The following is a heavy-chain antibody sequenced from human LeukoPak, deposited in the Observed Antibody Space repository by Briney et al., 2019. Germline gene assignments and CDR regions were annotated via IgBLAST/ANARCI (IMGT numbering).Heavy chain of an antibody. CDR2: ISGGST. V-gene: IGHV3-38-3*01. D-gene: IGHD6-19*01. J-gene: IGHJ4*02. Sequence: GGSLRLSCAASGFTVSSNEMSWVRQAPGKGLEWVSSISGGSTYYADSRKGRFTISRDNSKNTLHLQMNSLRAEDTAVYYCASYSSGWYWAFDYWGQGTLVTVSS. CDR3: ASYSSGWYWAFDY. CDR1: GFTVSSNE.